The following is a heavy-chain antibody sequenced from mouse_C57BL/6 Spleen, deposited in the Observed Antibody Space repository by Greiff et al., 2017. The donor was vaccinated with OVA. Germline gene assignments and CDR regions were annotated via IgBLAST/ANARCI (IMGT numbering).Heavy chain of an antibody. J-gene: IGHJ2*01. CDR2: ISNGGGST. V-gene: IGHV5-12*01. CDR3: ARQNDGYYGFDY. Sequence: EVKLVESGGGLVQPGGSLKLSCAASGFTFSDYYMYWVRQTPEKRLEWVAYISNGGGSTYYPDTVKGRFTISRDNAKNTLYLQMSRLKSEDTAMYYCARQNDGYYGFDYWGQGTTRTVSS. D-gene: IGHD2-3*01. CDR1: GFTFSDYY.